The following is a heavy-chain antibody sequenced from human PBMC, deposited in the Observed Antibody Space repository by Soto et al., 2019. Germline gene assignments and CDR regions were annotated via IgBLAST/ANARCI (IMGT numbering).Heavy chain of an antibody. CDR1: GYTFANYG. J-gene: IGHJ6*03. V-gene: IGHV1-18*04. Sequence: QAQLEQSGGEVKKSGASVKVSCKASGYTFANYGISWVRQAPGQGLEWMGWISIHNGNTNFEQKFQGRVTLTPDTTTSTANMELRSLRSDDTSVYYCATITTQDHSHYYIDVWGNGTTVTVSS. CDR2: ISIHNGNT. CDR3: ATITTQDHSHYYIDV. D-gene: IGHD2-15*01.